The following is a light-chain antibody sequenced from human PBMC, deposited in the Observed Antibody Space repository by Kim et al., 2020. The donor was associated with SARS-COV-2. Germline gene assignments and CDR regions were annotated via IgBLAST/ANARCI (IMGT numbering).Light chain of an antibody. CDR2: LNSDGSH. J-gene: IGLJ2*01. CDR1: SGHSSYA. Sequence: APVKLTCTLSSGHSSYAIAWHQQQPEKGPRYLMKLNSDGSHSKGDGIPDRFSGSSSGAERYLTISSLQSEDEADYYCQTWGTGIAVFGGGTQLTVL. V-gene: IGLV4-69*01. CDR3: QTWGTGIAV.